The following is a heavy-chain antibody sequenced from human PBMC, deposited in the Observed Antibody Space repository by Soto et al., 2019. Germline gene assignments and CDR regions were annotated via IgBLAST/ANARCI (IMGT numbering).Heavy chain of an antibody. CDR3: AREGHKGTDSGYDDY. CDR1: GGTFSSYA. Sequence: QVQLVQSGAEVKKPGSTVKVSCKASGGTFSSYAISWVRQAPGQGLEWMGGIIPIFGTANYAQKFQGRVTITADESTSTAYMELSSLRSEDTAVYYCAREGHKGTDSGYDDYWGQGTLVTVSS. V-gene: IGHV1-69*01. CDR2: IIPIFGTA. J-gene: IGHJ4*02. D-gene: IGHD5-12*01.